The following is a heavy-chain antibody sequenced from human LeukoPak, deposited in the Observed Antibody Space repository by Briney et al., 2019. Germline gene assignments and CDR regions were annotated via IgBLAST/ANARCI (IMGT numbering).Heavy chain of an antibody. CDR1: GVSINSYY. J-gene: IGHJ4*02. CDR3: ARLASGSYGPLTPFDY. Sequence: PADTLSLTCTVSGVSINSYYWGWIPQPPGKGLEGIGDIYYSGSTNYNPSLKSRVTISVDTSKNQFSLRLSSVTAADTAVYYSARLASGSYGPLTPFDYWGQGTLVTVSS. D-gene: IGHD1-26*01. CDR2: IYYSGST. V-gene: IGHV4-59*08.